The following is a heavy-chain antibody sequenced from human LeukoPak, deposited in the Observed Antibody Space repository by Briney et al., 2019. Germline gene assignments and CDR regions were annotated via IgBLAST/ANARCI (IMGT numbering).Heavy chain of an antibody. CDR3: ARRYAGIYDFWGGPYFDY. CDR2: IYYSGST. Sequence: PSETLSLTCTVSGGSISSYYWSWIRQPPGKGLEWIGYIYYSGSTNYNPSLKSRVTISVDTSKNQFSLKLSSVTAADTAVYYCARRYAGIYDFWGGPYFDYWGQGTLVTVSS. CDR1: GGSISSYY. D-gene: IGHD3-3*01. V-gene: IGHV4-59*08. J-gene: IGHJ4*02.